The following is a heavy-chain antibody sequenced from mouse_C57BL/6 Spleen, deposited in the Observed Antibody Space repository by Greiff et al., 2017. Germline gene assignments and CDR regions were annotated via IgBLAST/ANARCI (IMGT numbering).Heavy chain of an antibody. J-gene: IGHJ4*01. CDR2: ISGGGGNT. CDR3: ARYDYEGAMDY. D-gene: IGHD2-4*01. CDR1: GFTFSSYT. Sequence: DVQLVESGGGLVKPGGSLKLSCAASGFTFSSYTMSWVRQTPEKRLEWVATISGGGGNTYYPDSVKGRFTISRDNAKNTLYLQMSSLRSEDTALYYCARYDYEGAMDYWGQGTSVTVSS. V-gene: IGHV5-9*01.